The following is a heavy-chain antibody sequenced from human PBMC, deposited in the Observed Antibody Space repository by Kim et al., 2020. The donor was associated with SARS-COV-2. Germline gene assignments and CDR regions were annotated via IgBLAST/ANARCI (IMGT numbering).Heavy chain of an antibody. D-gene: IGHD2-15*01. J-gene: IGHJ6*02. CDR1: GFTFDDYG. CDR3: ARATRYCSGGSCYPQTPYYYYGMDV. V-gene: IGHV3-20*01. Sequence: GGSLRLSCAASGFTFDDYGMSWVRQAPGKGLEWVSGINWNGGSTGYADSVKGRFTISRDNAKNSLYLQMNSLRAEDTALYHCARATRYCSGGSCYPQTPYYYYGMDVWGQGTTVTVSS. CDR2: INWNGGST.